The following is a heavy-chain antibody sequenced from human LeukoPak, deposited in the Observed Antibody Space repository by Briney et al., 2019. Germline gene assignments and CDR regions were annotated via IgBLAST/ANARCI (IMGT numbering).Heavy chain of an antibody. D-gene: IGHD3-22*01. V-gene: IGHV3-15*01. CDR2: IRSKTDGGTT. Sequence: GGSLRLSCAASGFPFSNAWMSWVRQAPGKGLEWVGRIRSKTDGGTTDYAAPVKGRFTISRDDSKNTLYLQMNSLKAEDTAVYYCTTLMYYFDTGGKLNYFDFWGQGSLVTVSS. J-gene: IGHJ4*02. CDR3: TTLMYYFDTGGKLNYFDF. CDR1: GFPFSNAW.